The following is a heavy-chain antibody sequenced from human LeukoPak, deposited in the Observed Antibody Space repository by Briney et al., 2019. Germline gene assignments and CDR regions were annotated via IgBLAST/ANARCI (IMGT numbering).Heavy chain of an antibody. CDR1: GYTFTGYY. V-gene: IGHV1-46*01. CDR2: INPSGGST. J-gene: IGHJ4*02. CDR3: ARVEPWTYYFDY. Sequence: ASVKVSCKASGYTFTGYYMHWVRQAPGQGLEWMGIINPSGGSTSYAQKFQGRVTMTRDTSTSTVYMELSSLRSEDTAVYYCARVEPWTYYFDYWGQGTLVTVSS. D-gene: IGHD3/OR15-3a*01.